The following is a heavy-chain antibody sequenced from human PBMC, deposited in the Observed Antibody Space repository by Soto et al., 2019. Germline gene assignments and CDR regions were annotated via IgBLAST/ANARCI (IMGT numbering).Heavy chain of an antibody. CDR3: ARVERGTATTVVDAFDI. CDR1: GGLVSSGNYY. J-gene: IGHJ3*02. Sequence: SETLSLTCAVYGGLVSSGNYYWSWIRQPPGKGLEWIGEMSHSGGTHFNPSLKSRVTISVDTSKNQFSLKMSSVTAADTALYYCARVERGTATTVVDAFDIWGPGTMVTVSS. D-gene: IGHD1-1*01. CDR2: MSHSGGT. V-gene: IGHV4-61*01.